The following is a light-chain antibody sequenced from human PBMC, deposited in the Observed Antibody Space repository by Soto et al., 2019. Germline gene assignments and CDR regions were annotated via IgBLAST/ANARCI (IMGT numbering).Light chain of an antibody. CDR2: AAS. CDR3: QKYNSAPLT. CDR1: PGIINY. J-gene: IGKJ5*01. Sequence: DIQMTQSPSSLSASVGDRVTITCRASPGIINYLACYQQKPGKVPKLLIYAASTLQSGVPSRFSGSGSGTEFTLTISSLQPEDVATYYCQKYNSAPLTFGQGTRLEIK. V-gene: IGKV1-27*01.